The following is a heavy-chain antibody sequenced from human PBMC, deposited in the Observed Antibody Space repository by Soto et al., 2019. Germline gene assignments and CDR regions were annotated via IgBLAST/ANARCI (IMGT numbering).Heavy chain of an antibody. CDR3: ASCYGSGYRAFDY. J-gene: IGHJ4*02. CDR1: GDTFTFYS. V-gene: IGHV1-69*02. CDR2: INPILSMS. Sequence: QVQLVQSGAEVKKPGSSVRVSCKASGDTFTFYSIHWVRQAPGLGLEWMGRINPILSMSNYAQRFQGRVTMTADKSTSTAYMELSSLRSEDTAMYYCASCYGSGYRAFDYWGRGALVTVSS. D-gene: IGHD3-10*01.